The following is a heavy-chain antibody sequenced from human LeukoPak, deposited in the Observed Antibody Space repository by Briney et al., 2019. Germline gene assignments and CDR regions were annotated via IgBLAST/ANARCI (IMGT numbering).Heavy chain of an antibody. D-gene: IGHD3-10*01. Sequence: PSETLSLTCAVYGGSFSGYYWSWIRQPPGKGLEWIGEINHSGSTNYNPSLKSRVTISVDTPKNQFSLKLSSVTAADTAVYYCARGRLYYYGSGSNDYWGQGTLVTVSS. CDR3: ARGRLYYYGSGSNDY. V-gene: IGHV4-34*01. CDR2: INHSGST. J-gene: IGHJ4*02. CDR1: GGSFSGYY.